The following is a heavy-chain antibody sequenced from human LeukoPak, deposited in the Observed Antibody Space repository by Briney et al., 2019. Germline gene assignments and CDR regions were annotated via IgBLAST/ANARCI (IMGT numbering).Heavy chain of an antibody. CDR1: GFTFSSYG. CDR2: IRYDGSNK. Sequence: GGSLRLSCAASGFTFSSYGMHWVRQAPGKGLEWVAFIRYDGSNKYYADSVKGRFPISRDNSKNTLYLQMNSLRAEDTAVYYCAKPFSGWCGYDAFDIWGQGTMVTVSS. J-gene: IGHJ3*02. CDR3: AKPFSGWCGYDAFDI. D-gene: IGHD6-19*01. V-gene: IGHV3-30*02.